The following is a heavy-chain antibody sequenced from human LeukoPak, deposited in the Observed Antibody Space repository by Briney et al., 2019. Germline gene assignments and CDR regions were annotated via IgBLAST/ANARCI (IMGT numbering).Heavy chain of an antibody. J-gene: IGHJ4*02. D-gene: IGHD3-16*01. CDR2: IYSGGST. CDR3: PRGGQVSMGAYFDY. V-gene: IGHV3-53*01. CDR1: GFTVSSNY. Sequence: GGSLRLSCAASGFTVSSNYMSWVRQAPGKWLEWVSVIYSGGSTYYADSVKGRFTISRDNSKNTLYLQMNSLRAEDTAVYYCPRGGQVSMGAYFDYWGQGTLVTVSS.